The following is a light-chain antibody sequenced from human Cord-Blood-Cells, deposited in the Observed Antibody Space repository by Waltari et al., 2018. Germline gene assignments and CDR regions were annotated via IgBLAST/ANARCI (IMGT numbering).Light chain of an antibody. CDR3: SSYAGSNNVV. CDR1: RSDVGGYNY. CDR2: EVS. Sequence: QSALTQPPSASGSPGQSVTISCTGTRSDVGGYNYVYWYQQHPGKAPKLMIYEVSKRPSGVPDRFSGSKSGNTASLTVSGLQAEDEADYYCSSYAGSNNVVFGGGTKLTVL. V-gene: IGLV2-8*01. J-gene: IGLJ2*01.